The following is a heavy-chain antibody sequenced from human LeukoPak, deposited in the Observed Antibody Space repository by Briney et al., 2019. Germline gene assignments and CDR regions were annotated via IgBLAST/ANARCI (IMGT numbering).Heavy chain of an antibody. V-gene: IGHV3-49*04. J-gene: IGHJ3*01. CDR3: TRDYPASFDV. CDR1: GFNFGDFA. Sequence: GGSLRLSCTVSGFNFGDFAMSWVRQAPGKELEWLGFIRSTIYGGTTDYAASVKGRFTISRDDSKSIAYLQMNSLKTEDTAMYYCTRDYPASFDVWGQGTLVTVSS. CDR2: IRSTIYGGTT.